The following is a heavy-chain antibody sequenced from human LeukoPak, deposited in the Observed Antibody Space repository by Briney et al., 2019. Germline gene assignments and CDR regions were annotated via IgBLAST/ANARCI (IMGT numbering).Heavy chain of an antibody. CDR1: GFTFSSYE. J-gene: IGHJ3*02. CDR3: AREIKSFGYYDSSGYYRGSAFDI. CDR2: ISSSGSTI. Sequence: PGGSLRLSCAASGFTFSSYEMNWVRQAPGKGLEWVSYISSSGSTIYYADSVKGRFTISRGNAKNSLYLQMNSLRAEDTAVYYCAREIKSFGYYDSSGYYRGSAFDIWGQGTMVTVSS. D-gene: IGHD3-22*01. V-gene: IGHV3-48*03.